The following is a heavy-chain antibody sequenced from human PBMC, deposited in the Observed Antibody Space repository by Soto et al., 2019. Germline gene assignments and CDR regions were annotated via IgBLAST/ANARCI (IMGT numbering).Heavy chain of an antibody. V-gene: IGHV4-30-4*01. CDR2: IYYSGGT. CDR1: GGSISSGDYY. D-gene: IGHD2-2*01. J-gene: IGHJ6*02. CDR3: GTMPIVVEPAPMDV. Sequence: SETLSLTCTVSGGSISSGDYYWSWIRQPPGKGLEWIGYIYYSGGTSYNASLKSRTSISADPSNNQFSLKLHSLTAADTAVYFCGTMPIVVEPAPMDVWGPGTSVTVSS.